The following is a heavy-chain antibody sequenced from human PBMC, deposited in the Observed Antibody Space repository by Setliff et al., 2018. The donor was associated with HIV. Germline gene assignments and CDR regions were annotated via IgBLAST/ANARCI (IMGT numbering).Heavy chain of an antibody. D-gene: IGHD1-26*01. CDR1: GGSISDSH. Sequence: PSETLSLTCSVSGGSISDSHWSWIRRPAGKGLEWLGRFYTNGNTYYNPSLRSRVTVSVDTSKNRFTLKMTYMTAADTAIYYCANDRYTGSYYPDFWGRGIPVTVSS. CDR2: FYTNGNT. V-gene: IGHV4-4*07. J-gene: IGHJ4*01. CDR3: ANDRYTGSYYPDF.